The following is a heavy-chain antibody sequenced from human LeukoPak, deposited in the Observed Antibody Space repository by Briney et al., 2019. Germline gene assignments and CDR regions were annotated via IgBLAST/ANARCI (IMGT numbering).Heavy chain of an antibody. CDR2: ISNDGSNQ. V-gene: IGHV3-30*18. Sequence: PGGSLRLSCGASGFTFSSYGMHWVRQAPGKGLEWVAAISNDGSNQYYAGSVKGRFTISRDNSKKTLYLQMNSLRADDSAMYYCTKDDYYDRSAYQVWWGQGTLVTVSS. CDR3: TKDDYYDRSAYQVW. D-gene: IGHD3-22*01. J-gene: IGHJ4*02. CDR1: GFTFSSYG.